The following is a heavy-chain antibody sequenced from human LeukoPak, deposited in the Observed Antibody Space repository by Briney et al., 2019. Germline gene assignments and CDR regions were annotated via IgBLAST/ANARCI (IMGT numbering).Heavy chain of an antibody. J-gene: IGHJ4*02. CDR3: ARLMTAAALDY. Sequence: PSETLSLTCAVYGGSLSGYYWSWIRHPPGKGLEWIGEINHSGSTNYNPSLNSRVTISVDTSKNQFSLKLSSVTAGDTAVYYCARLMTAAALDYWGQRTRVTVSS. V-gene: IGHV4-34*01. CDR1: GGSLSGYY. CDR2: INHSGST. D-gene: IGHD6-13*01.